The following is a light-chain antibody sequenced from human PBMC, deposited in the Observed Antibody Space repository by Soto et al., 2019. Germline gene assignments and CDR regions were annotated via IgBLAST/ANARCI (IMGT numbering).Light chain of an antibody. J-gene: IGKJ1*01. V-gene: IGKV1-17*01. Sequence: DIQMTQSPSSLSASVGARVTITCRASQGIRNELGWYQQKPGKAPKRLIYAASSLQSGVPSRFSGSGSGTEFTLTITSLQPEDFATYYCLQHNSYPWTFGQGTKVEIK. CDR1: QGIRNE. CDR3: LQHNSYPWT. CDR2: AAS.